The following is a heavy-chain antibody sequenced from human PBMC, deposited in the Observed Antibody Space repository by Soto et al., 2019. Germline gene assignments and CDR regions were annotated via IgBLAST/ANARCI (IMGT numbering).Heavy chain of an antibody. Sequence: QLQLQESGPGLVKPSETLSLTCTVSGGSISSSSYYWGWIRQPPGKGLEWIGRIYDSGSTYYNPSLTSRVTISVDTSKKQFSLKLSSVTAADTAVYYCARHSSGYSRDDAFDIWGQGTMVTVSS. D-gene: IGHD5-12*01. J-gene: IGHJ3*02. CDR3: ARHSSGYSRDDAFDI. CDR2: IYDSGST. CDR1: GGSISSSSYY. V-gene: IGHV4-39*01.